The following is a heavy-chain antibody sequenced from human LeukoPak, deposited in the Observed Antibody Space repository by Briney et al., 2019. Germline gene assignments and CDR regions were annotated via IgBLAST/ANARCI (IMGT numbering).Heavy chain of an antibody. D-gene: IGHD1-26*01. Sequence: GGSLRLSCTVSGFTVSSNSWSWVRQAPGKGLEWVSYISSSGRTMYYADSVKGRFTVSRDNAKNSLYLQMNSLRAEDTAIYYCARDNYSGSRYFDHWGQGTLVTVSS. J-gene: IGHJ4*02. CDR2: ISSSGRTM. V-gene: IGHV3-48*04. CDR1: GFTVSSNS. CDR3: ARDNYSGSRYFDH.